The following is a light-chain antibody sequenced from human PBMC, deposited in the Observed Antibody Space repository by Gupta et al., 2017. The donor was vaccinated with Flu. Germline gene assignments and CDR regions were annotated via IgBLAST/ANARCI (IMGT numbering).Light chain of an antibody. V-gene: IGLV4-69*01. CDR3: QTWGTGKGV. J-gene: IGLJ3*02. CDR1: SGHSSYA. Sequence: QLVLTQSPSASAPLGASVHLTCTLSSGHSSYAIAGHQQQPEKGPRYLMKVDSDGSHRKGDGISDRFSASSSGAERYLTISSLQSEDEGDYYCQTWGTGKGVFGGGTRLTVL. CDR2: VDSDGSH.